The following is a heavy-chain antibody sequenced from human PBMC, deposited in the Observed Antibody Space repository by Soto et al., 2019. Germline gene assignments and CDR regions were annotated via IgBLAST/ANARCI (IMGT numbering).Heavy chain of an antibody. CDR3: ARGDAINWFDS. D-gene: IGHD2-2*01. J-gene: IGHJ5*01. CDR2: ISYSGST. Sequence: KCAETLSLTCPVSGGSVSSASFYLNCLRQPPGKGLEWIGYISYSGSTNYNPSLRSRVTISVDTSKNQFSLRLTSATAADTAVYYCARGDAINWFDSWGQGTRVTVSS. V-gene: IGHV4-61*01. CDR1: GGSVSSASFY.